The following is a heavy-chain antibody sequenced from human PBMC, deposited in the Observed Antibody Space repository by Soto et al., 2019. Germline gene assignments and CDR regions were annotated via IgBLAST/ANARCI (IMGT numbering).Heavy chain of an antibody. CDR1: GYTFTSCG. CDR2: ISAYNGNT. Sequence: ASVKVSCKASGYTFTSCGMSWVRQAPGQGLEWMGWISAYNGNTNYAQKLQGRVTMTTDTSTSTAYMELRSLRSDDTAVYYCARDRPYYDSSGYSPFDYWGQGTLVTVSS. D-gene: IGHD3-22*01. V-gene: IGHV1-18*04. CDR3: ARDRPYYDSSGYSPFDY. J-gene: IGHJ4*02.